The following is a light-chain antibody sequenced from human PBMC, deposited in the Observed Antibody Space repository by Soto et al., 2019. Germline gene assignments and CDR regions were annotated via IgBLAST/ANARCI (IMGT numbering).Light chain of an antibody. J-gene: IGKJ5*01. CDR1: QSVSSSY. CDR3: QQYGSSPTIP. CDR2: GAS. V-gene: IGKV3-20*01. Sequence: EIVLTQSPVTLSLSPGERATLSCRASQSVSSSYLAWYQQKPGQAPRLLIYGASSRATGIPDRFSGSGSGTDFTLTISRLEPEDFAVYYCQQYGSSPTIPFGQGTRLEI.